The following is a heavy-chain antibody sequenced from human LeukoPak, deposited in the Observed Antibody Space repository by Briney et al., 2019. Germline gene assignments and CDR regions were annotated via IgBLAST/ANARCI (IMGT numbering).Heavy chain of an antibody. CDR1: GFAFSSYG. Sequence: GGSLRLSCAASGFAFSSYGMHWVRQAPGKGLEWVAFIRYDGSNKYYADSVKGRFTISRDNAKSSLYLQMNSLRAEDTAVYYCANHLACGSTSCPPFDDWGQGTLVTVSS. D-gene: IGHD2-2*01. V-gene: IGHV3-30*02. J-gene: IGHJ4*02. CDR3: ANHLACGSTSCPPFDD. CDR2: IRYDGSNK.